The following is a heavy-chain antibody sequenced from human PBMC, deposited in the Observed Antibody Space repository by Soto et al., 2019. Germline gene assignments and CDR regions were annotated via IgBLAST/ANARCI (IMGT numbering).Heavy chain of an antibody. D-gene: IGHD5-18*01. V-gene: IGHV4-34*01. CDR2: INHSGST. CDR3: ARGLAYYFSYGRTQNNWFDP. Sequence: PSETLSLTCAVYGGSFSGFYWSWIRQPPGKGLEWIGEINHSGSTNYNPSLKSRVTISVDTSKNQFSLKLSSVTAADTAVYYCARGLAYYFSYGRTQNNWFDPWGQGTLVTVSS. CDR1: GGSFSGFY. J-gene: IGHJ5*02.